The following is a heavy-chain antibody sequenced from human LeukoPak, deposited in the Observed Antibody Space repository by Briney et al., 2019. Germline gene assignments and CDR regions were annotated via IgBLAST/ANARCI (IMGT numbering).Heavy chain of an antibody. D-gene: IGHD6-19*01. CDR1: GYTFTGYY. CDR3: ARSPPNGWYRAGSQDV. J-gene: IGHJ3*01. V-gene: IGHV1-2*06. CDR2: IIPNSGGT. Sequence: GASVKVSCKASGYTFTGYYIHWVRQAPGQGLEWMGRIIPNSGGTNYAQKFQGRVTMTRDTSISTAYMELSRLRSADTAVYYGARSPPNGWYRAGSQDVWGQGTMVVVSS.